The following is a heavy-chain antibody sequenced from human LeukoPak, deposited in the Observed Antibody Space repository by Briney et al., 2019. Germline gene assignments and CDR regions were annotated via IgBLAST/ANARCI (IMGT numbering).Heavy chain of an antibody. CDR3: ARVGDYVYFDY. V-gene: IGHV4-59*01. CDR2: IYYSGST. CDR1: GGSISSYY. J-gene: IGHJ4*02. D-gene: IGHD4-17*01. Sequence: PSETLSLTCTVSGGSISSYYWSWIRQPPGKGLEWIGYIYYSGSTNYNPSLKSRVTISVDTSKNQFSLKLSSVTAADTAVYYCARVGDYVYFDYWGQGTLVTVSS.